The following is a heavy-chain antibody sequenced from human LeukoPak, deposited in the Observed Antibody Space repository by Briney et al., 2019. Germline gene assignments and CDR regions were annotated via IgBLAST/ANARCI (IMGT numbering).Heavy chain of an antibody. V-gene: IGHV3-30*14. D-gene: IGHD6-19*01. CDR2: ISYHGSDK. J-gene: IGHJ5*02. CDR3: VKDTSYSSGWLIDWFDP. Sequence: QTGGSLRLSCAASGFTFSSYAMSWVRQAPGKGLEWVAVISYHGSDKYYADSVKGRFTISRDNSKNTLYLQMSSLRAEDTAVYYCVKDTSYSSGWLIDWFDPWGQGTLVTVSS. CDR1: GFTFSSYA.